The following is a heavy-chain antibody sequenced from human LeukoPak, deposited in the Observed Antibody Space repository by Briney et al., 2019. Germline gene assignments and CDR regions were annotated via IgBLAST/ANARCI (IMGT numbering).Heavy chain of an antibody. J-gene: IGHJ4*02. Sequence: SETLSLTCTVSGGSISSYSWSWIRQPPGKGLEWIGYIYHSGSTYYNPSLKSRVTISVDRSKNQFSLKLSSVTAADTAVYYCARDRERGAFDYWGQGTLVTVSS. CDR2: IYHSGST. CDR1: GGSISSYS. V-gene: IGHV4-30-2*01. CDR3: ARDRERGAFDY. D-gene: IGHD1-1*01.